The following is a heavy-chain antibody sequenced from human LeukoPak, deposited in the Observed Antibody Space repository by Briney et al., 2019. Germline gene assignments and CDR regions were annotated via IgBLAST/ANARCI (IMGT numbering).Heavy chain of an antibody. Sequence: GGSLRLSCAASGFTFSSYAMSWVRQAPGKGLEWVSAISGSGGSTYNADSVKGRFTISRDNSKNTLYLQMNSLRAEDMAVYYCAKDEGYYYDSSGYLPHGYWGQGTLVTVSS. J-gene: IGHJ4*02. V-gene: IGHV3-23*01. CDR3: AKDEGYYYDSSGYLPHGY. CDR2: ISGSGGST. CDR1: GFTFSSYA. D-gene: IGHD3-22*01.